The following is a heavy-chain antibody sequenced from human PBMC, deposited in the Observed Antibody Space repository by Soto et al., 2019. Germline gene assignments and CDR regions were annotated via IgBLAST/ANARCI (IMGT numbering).Heavy chain of an antibody. CDR1: GFTLGTYV. CDR2: ISGSGGST. Sequence: PGGSLRLSCAASGFTLGTYVMTWVRQAPGKGLGWVSAISGSGGSTNYADPVKGRFTISRDNTKNTLYLQMNSLRVEDTAVYYCAKDRKGSYCSGGTCYSFDYWGQGTLVTVSS. CDR3: AKDRKGSYCSGGTCYSFDY. V-gene: IGHV3-23*01. D-gene: IGHD2-15*01. J-gene: IGHJ4*02.